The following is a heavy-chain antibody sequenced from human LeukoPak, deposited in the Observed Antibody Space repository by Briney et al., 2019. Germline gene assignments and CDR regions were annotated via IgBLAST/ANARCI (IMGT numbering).Heavy chain of an antibody. J-gene: IGHJ4*02. CDR3: AKCGYVGYDLFYFDY. Sequence: PGESLRLSCAASGFTFTSYVMHWVRQAPGKGLEWVAVTSFDGSNKYYADSVKGRFTISGDSSKNTLFLQMNSLRVEDTAVYYCAKCGYVGYDLFYFDYWGQGTLVTVSS. D-gene: IGHD5-12*01. V-gene: IGHV3-30*18. CDR2: TSFDGSNK. CDR1: GFTFTSYV.